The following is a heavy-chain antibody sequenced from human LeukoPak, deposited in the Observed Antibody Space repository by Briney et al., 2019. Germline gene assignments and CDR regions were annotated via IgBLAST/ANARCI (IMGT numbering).Heavy chain of an antibody. D-gene: IGHD2-15*01. CDR1: RYTFTGYY. Sequence: ASVKVSCKASRYTFTGYYMHWVRQAPGQGLEWMGWITPNSGGTNYAQKFQGRVTMTRDTSISTAYMELSSLRSEDMAVYYCARDAADPYCSGGSCYFDYWGQGTLVTVSS. J-gene: IGHJ4*02. V-gene: IGHV1-2*02. CDR2: ITPNSGGT. CDR3: ARDAADPYCSGGSCYFDY.